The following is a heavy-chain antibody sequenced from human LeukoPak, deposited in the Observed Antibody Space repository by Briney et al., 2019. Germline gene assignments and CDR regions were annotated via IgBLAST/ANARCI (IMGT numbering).Heavy chain of an antibody. J-gene: IGHJ4*02. CDR3: ARDMYYYGSGSYRFDY. CDR2: IYYSGTT. D-gene: IGHD3-10*01. CDR1: GGLISISTYY. Sequence: SETLSLTCTVSGGLISISTYYWGWIRQPPGKGLEWIGSIYYSGTTHYNPSLKSRVTISVDKSKNQLSLKLSSVTAADTAVYYCARDMYYYGSGSYRFDYWGQGTLVTVSS. V-gene: IGHV4-39*07.